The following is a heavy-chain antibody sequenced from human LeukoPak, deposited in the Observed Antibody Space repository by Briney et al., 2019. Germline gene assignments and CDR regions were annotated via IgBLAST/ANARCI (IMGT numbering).Heavy chain of an antibody. CDR3: ARDRGSHDAFDI. CDR1: GGSISSGGYS. J-gene: IGHJ3*02. V-gene: IGHV4-30-2*01. D-gene: IGHD1-26*01. CDR2: IYHSGST. Sequence: SETLSLTCAVSGGSISSGGYSWSWIRQPPGKGLEWIGYIYHSGSTYYNPSLKCRVTISVDRSKNQFSLKLSSVTAADTAVYYCARDRGSHDAFDIWGQGTMVTVSS.